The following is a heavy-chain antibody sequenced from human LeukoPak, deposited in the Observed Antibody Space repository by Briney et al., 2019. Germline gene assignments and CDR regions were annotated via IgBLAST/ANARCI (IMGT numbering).Heavy chain of an antibody. CDR3: ARQSSSGHLNEYYFDY. V-gene: IGHV1-18*01. CDR2: ISAYNGNT. CDR1: GYTFTTYG. D-gene: IGHD3-22*01. J-gene: IGHJ4*02. Sequence: ASAKVSCKASGYTFTTYGISWVRQAPGQGLEWMGWISAYNGNTKYAQKLQGRVTMSTDTSTSTTYMEVRSLRSDDTAVYYCARQSSSGHLNEYYFDYWGQGTLVTVSS.